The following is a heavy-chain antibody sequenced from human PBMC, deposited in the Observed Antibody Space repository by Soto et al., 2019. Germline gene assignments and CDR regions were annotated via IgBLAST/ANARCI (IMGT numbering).Heavy chain of an antibody. CDR2: INPNSGGT. J-gene: IGHJ4*02. Sequence: ASVKVSCKASGYTFTDYYMHWVRQAPGQGLGWMGWINPNSGGTNYAQKFQGWVTMTRDTSISTAYMELSRLRSDDTAVYYCAKDRSAKAYCGGDCYFGFGDYWGQGTLVTVSS. V-gene: IGHV1-2*04. D-gene: IGHD2-21*02. CDR1: GYTFTDYY. CDR3: AKDRSAKAYCGGDCYFGFGDY.